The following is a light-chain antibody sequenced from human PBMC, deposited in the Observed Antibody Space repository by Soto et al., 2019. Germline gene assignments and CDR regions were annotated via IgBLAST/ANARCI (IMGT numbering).Light chain of an antibody. J-gene: IGKJ1*01. Sequence: EIVLTQSPGTLSMSPGERATLSCRASQSISSNYLAWYQQKPGQAPRLLIYGASSRATGIQDRFSGSGSGTDFTLTISRLEAEDCAVYYCQQYGSSPRTFGQGTKVQF. CDR3: QQYGSSPRT. CDR2: GAS. V-gene: IGKV3-20*01. CDR1: QSISSNY.